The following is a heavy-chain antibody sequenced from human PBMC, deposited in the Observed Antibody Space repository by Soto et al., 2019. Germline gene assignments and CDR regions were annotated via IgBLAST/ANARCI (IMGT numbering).Heavy chain of an antibody. CDR2: ISSTSSTI. V-gene: IGHV3-48*02. D-gene: IGHD4-4*01. CDR1: GFTFSTYS. CDR3: ATDGTVTTPGVLDY. J-gene: IGHJ4*02. Sequence: GGSLRLSCAASGFTFSTYSMNWVRQAPGKGLEWVSYISSTSSTIYYADSVKGRFTISRDNAKNSLYLQMNSLRDEDTALYCGATDGTVTTPGVLDYWGQGTLVTVSS.